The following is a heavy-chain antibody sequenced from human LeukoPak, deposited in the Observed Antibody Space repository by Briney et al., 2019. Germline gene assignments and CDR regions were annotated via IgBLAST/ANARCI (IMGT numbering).Heavy chain of an antibody. J-gene: IGHJ5*02. V-gene: IGHV4-61*02. CDR1: GSSISSGSYY. CDR3: ARAVGLNRYCSSTSCYNWFDP. CDR2: IYTSGST. Sequence: SETLSLTCTVSGSSISSGSYYWSWIRQPAGKGLEWIGRIYTSGSTNYNPSLKSRVTISVDTSKNQFSLKLSSVTAADTAVYYCARAVGLNRYCSSTSCYNWFDPWGQGTLVTVSS. D-gene: IGHD2-2*01.